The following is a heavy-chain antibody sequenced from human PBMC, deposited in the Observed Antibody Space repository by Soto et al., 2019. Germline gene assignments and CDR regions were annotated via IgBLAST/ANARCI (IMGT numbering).Heavy chain of an antibody. CDR2: IVVGSGNT. J-gene: IGHJ6*02. CDR3: AASSNYCGGDCYSPFLNYGMDV. D-gene: IGHD2-21*02. CDR1: GFTFTSSA. V-gene: IGHV1-58*01. Sequence: SVKVSCKASGFTFTSSAVQWVRQARGQRLEWIGWIVVGSGNTNYAQKFQERVTITRDMSTSTAYMELSSLRSEDTAVYYCAASSNYCGGDCYSPFLNYGMDVCGQGPTVTVYS.